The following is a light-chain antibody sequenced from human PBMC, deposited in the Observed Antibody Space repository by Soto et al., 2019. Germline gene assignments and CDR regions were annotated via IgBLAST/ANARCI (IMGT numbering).Light chain of an antibody. CDR1: SNDIGAYNY. V-gene: IGLV2-14*01. J-gene: IGLJ1*01. CDR2: GVR. Sequence: QSALTQPTSVSGSPGQSITISCTGNSNDIGAYNYVSWYQQHPGKAPRLLIHGVRNRPSGISSRFSASKSGLTASLTISGLQAEDEADYYCTSYSSSSTFYVFGAGTKVTVL. CDR3: TSYSSSSTFYV.